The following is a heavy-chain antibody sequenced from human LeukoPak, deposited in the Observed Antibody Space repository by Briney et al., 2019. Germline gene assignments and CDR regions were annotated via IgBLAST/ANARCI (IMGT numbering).Heavy chain of an antibody. CDR2: IYYSGST. Sequence: PSETLSLTCTVSGGSISSYYWSWIRQHPGKGLEWIGYIYYSGSTYYNPSLKSRVTISVDTSKNQFSLKLTSVTAADTAVYYCARYKQLISGSFFDYWGQGTLVTVSS. D-gene: IGHD6-6*01. CDR3: ARYKQLISGSFFDY. V-gene: IGHV4-59*06. J-gene: IGHJ4*02. CDR1: GGSISSYY.